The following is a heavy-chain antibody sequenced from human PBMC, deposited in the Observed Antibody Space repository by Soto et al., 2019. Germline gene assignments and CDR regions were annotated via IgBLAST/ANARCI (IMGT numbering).Heavy chain of an antibody. CDR3: AAGDLGTEY. D-gene: IGHD7-27*01. CDR1: GFTXSSSA. J-gene: IGHJ4*02. V-gene: IGHV1-58*01. Sequence: SXKVSYKASGFTXSSSAVKLVRQARGQRLEWIGWIVVGSGNTNYAQKFQERVTITREMSTSTAYMEMSSMRYEDTAVYYCAAGDLGTEYWGQGTLVTVS. CDR2: IVVGSGNT.